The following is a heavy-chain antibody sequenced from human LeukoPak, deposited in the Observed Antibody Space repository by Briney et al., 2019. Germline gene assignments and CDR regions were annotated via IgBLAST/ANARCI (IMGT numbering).Heavy chain of an antibody. CDR3: ATYRQVMLPFES. Sequence: GSLRPSCAASGFTFSSFAMIWVRQPPGKGLEWVSSIFPTSREIHYADSVRGRFTISRDNSKSTLSLQMNSLRAEDTAIYYCATYRQVMLPFESWGQGTLVTVSS. V-gene: IGHV3-23*01. CDR2: IFPTSREI. D-gene: IGHD5-18*01. J-gene: IGHJ4*02. CDR1: GFTFSSFA.